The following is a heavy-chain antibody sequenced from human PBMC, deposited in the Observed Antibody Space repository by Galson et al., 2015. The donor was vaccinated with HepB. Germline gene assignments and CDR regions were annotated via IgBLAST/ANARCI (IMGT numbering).Heavy chain of an antibody. Sequence: VKVSCKASGYTFTSYVINWVRQAPGQGLEWMDGINTNTGTPTYAQGFTGRFVFSLDTSVSTAYLQISSLKTEDTAVYYCARVTSIYDFSSRAYSYYYYGMDVWGQGTTVAVSS. V-gene: IGHV7-4-1*02. CDR2: INTNTGTP. CDR3: ARVTSIYDFSSRAYSYYYYGMDV. J-gene: IGHJ6*02. D-gene: IGHD6-19*01. CDR1: GYTFTSYV.